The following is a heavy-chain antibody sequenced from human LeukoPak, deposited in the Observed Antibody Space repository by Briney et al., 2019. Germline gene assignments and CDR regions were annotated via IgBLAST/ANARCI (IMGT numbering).Heavy chain of an antibody. Sequence: PGGSLRLSCAASGFTLDDYAMHWVRQAPGKGLEWVSGISWNSGSIGYADSVKGRFTISRDNAKNSLYLQMNSLRAEDTALYYCAKDLEYSSSWPRSFDICGQRTMGTVSS. CDR2: ISWNSGSI. CDR3: AKDLEYSSSWPRSFDI. J-gene: IGHJ3*02. D-gene: IGHD6-13*01. V-gene: IGHV3-9*01. CDR1: GFTLDDYA.